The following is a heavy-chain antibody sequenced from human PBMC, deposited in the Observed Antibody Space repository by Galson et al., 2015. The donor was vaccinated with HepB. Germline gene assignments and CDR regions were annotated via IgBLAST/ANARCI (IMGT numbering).Heavy chain of an antibody. CDR2: THYRSKWYN. J-gene: IGHJ4*02. D-gene: IGHD1-26*01. Sequence: CAISGDSVSGNSAAWNWIRQSPSRGLEWLGRTHYRSKWYNDYAVSVESRITINSDTSKNQFSLQLNSVTPEDTAEYYCARGDSGFDSWGQGTLVTVSS. CDR3: ARGDSGFDS. V-gene: IGHV6-1*01. CDR1: GDSVSGNSAA.